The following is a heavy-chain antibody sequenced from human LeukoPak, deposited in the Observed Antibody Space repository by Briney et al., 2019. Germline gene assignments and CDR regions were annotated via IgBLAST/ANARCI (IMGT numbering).Heavy chain of an antibody. V-gene: IGHV3-74*01. CDR3: ARFHRPQYYYDSSGYQNNDAFDI. D-gene: IGHD3-22*01. J-gene: IGHJ3*02. Sequence: GGSLRLSCAASGFTFSSYWMHWVRQAPGKGLVWVSHINSDGSSTSYADSVKGRFTISRDNAKNTLYLQMNSLRAEDTAVYYCARFHRPQYYYDSSGYQNNDAFDIWGQGTMVTVSS. CDR1: GFTFSSYW. CDR2: INSDGSST.